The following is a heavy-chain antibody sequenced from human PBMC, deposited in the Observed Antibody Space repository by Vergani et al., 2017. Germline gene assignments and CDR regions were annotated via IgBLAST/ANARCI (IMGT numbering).Heavy chain of an antibody. V-gene: IGHV4-34*01. Sequence: QVQLQESGPGLVKPSETLSLTCAVYGGSFSGYYWSWIRQPPGKGLEWIGEINHSGSTNYNPSLKSRVTISVDTSKNQFSLKLSSVTAADTAVYYCARGGCSSTSCYRYWGQGTLVTVSS. CDR1: GGSFSGYY. D-gene: IGHD2-2*01. CDR2: INHSGST. CDR3: ARGGCSSTSCYRY. J-gene: IGHJ4*02.